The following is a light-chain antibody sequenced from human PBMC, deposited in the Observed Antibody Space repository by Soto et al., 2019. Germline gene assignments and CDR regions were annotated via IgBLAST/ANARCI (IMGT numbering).Light chain of an antibody. Sequence: EIVMTQSPATLSVSPGERATLSCRSSQSISTELAWYQQKPGQPPRLLIYSASTRATGVPARFTGSGSGSEFTLTISWLQSEDFAVYYCQQGHNWPITFGQGTRLEI. V-gene: IGKV3-15*01. J-gene: IGKJ2*01. CDR3: QQGHNWPIT. CDR2: SAS. CDR1: QSISTE.